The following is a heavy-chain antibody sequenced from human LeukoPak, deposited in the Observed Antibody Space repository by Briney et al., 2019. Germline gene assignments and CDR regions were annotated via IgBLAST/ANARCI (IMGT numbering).Heavy chain of an antibody. J-gene: IGHJ3*02. CDR3: AINHYDSNSDIFDI. CDR2: IWADGTHE. D-gene: IGHD3-16*01. V-gene: IGHV3-33*01. CDR1: GFTFSSYG. Sequence: GRSLRLSCAGSGFTFSSYGMHWVRQAPGKGLEWVAVIWADGTHEDYIDSVKGRFTISRDNSKNTLYLQMNSLRADDTAVYYCAINHYDSNSDIFDIWGQGTMVTVSS.